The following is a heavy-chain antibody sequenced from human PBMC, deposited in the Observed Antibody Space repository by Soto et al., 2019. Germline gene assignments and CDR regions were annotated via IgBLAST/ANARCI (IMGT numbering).Heavy chain of an antibody. CDR2: ISYDGSNK. Sequence: QVQLVESGGGVVQPGRSLRLSCAASGFTFSSYGMHWVRQAPGKGLEWVAVISYDGSNKYYADSVKGRFTISRDNSKNTLYLQMNSLRAEDTAVYYCAKDREYSSGWYYYYYGMDVWGRGTTVTVSS. D-gene: IGHD6-19*01. CDR3: AKDREYSSGWYYYYYGMDV. J-gene: IGHJ6*02. V-gene: IGHV3-30*18. CDR1: GFTFSSYG.